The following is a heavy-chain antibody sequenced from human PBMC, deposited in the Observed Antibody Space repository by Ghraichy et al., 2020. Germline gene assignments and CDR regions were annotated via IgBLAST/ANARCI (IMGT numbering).Heavy chain of an antibody. CDR1: GYTLTELS. CDR3: AKTYYYDSSGYYNDAFDI. D-gene: IGHD3-22*01. CDR2: FDPEDGET. V-gene: IGHV1-24*01. Sequence: ASVKVSCKVSGYTLTELSIHWVRQAPGKGLEWMGGFDPEDGETIYAQKFQGRVTMTEYTSTDTAYMDLSSLRSEDTAVYYCAKTYYYDSSGYYNDAFDIWGQGTMVTVSS. J-gene: IGHJ3*02.